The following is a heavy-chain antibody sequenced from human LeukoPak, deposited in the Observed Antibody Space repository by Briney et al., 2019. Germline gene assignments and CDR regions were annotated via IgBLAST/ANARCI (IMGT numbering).Heavy chain of an antibody. CDR1: GFTFSSYA. CDR3: ARHIRIDVSGTTCHPMDV. J-gene: IGHJ6*02. CDR2: ISGSGGST. Sequence: GGSLRLSCAAPGFTFSSYAMSWVRQAPGKGLEWVSAISGSGGSTYYADSVKGRFTISRDNSKNTLYLQMNSLRAEDTAVYYCARHIRIDVSGTTCHPMDVWGQGTTVTISS. V-gene: IGHV3-23*01. D-gene: IGHD1-1*01.